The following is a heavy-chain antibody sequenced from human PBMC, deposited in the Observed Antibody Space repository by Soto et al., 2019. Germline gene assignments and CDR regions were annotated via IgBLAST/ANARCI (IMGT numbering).Heavy chain of an antibody. V-gene: IGHV1-18*04. J-gene: IGHJ4*02. CDR1: GYTFTSYG. CDR3: ARSVYDSSGYYYYYFDY. CDR2: ISAYNGNT. D-gene: IGHD3-22*01. Sequence: ASVKVSCKASGYTFTSYGISWVRQAPGQGLEWMGWISAYNGNTNHAQKLQGRVTMTTDTSTSTAYMELRSLRSDDTAVYYCARSVYDSSGYYYYYFDYWGQGTLVTVSS.